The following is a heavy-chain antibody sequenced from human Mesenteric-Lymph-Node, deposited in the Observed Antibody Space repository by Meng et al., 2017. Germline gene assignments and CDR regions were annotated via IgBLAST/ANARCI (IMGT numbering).Heavy chain of an antibody. J-gene: IGHJ4*02. CDR1: GYSFSSYP. D-gene: IGHD2-15*01. CDR3: ARERSSSGEDH. Sequence: QVQRVQSGAEGQKPGASVKVSCKASGYSFSSYPMHWVRQAPGQRLEWMGWINAGNGDTRYPQRFQDRVSLTRDTSATTVYMDLSSLTSEDTAIYYCARERSSSGEDHWGQGTLVTVSS. V-gene: IGHV1-3*01. CDR2: INAGNGDT.